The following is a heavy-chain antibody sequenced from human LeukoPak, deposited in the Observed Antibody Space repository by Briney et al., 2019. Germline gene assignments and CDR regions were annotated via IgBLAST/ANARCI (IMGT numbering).Heavy chain of an antibody. CDR2: INPDTGGA. CDR1: GYTFTSYY. J-gene: IGHJ4*02. D-gene: IGHD5-18*01. Sequence: ASVKVSCKASGYTFTSYYIHWVRQAPGQGLEWVGLINPDTGGAKYAQKFQGRVTMTRDTSISTAYMELSRLTSDDTAVYFCARGEELWFDYWGQGTLVTDSS. CDR3: ARGEELWFDY. V-gene: IGHV1-2*02.